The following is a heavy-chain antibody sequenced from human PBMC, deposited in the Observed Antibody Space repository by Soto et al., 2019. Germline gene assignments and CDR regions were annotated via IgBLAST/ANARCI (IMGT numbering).Heavy chain of an antibody. Sequence: QITLKESGPPLVKPTQTLTLTCTFSGLSLSTTGVGVGWIRQPPGKALEWLALIYWDDDKRYSPSLKSRLTITKDTSKHQVVLTMTNMDPVDTATYYCVQSRCGGDCLQSDSSHSYYGLDVWGQGTTVTVSS. J-gene: IGHJ6*02. V-gene: IGHV2-5*02. CDR1: GLSLSTTGVG. CDR2: IYWDDDK. CDR3: VQSRCGGDCLQSDSSHSYYGLDV. D-gene: IGHD2-21*02.